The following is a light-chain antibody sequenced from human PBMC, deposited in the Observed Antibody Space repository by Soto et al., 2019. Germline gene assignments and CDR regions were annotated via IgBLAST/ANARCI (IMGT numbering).Light chain of an antibody. CDR2: GAS. CDR1: QRVNRN. J-gene: IGKJ1*01. CDR3: NQYNNWPRT. V-gene: IGKV3-15*01. Sequence: EIVMTQSPATLSVSRGERGTLFCRASQRVNRNLGWYQQKPGQAPRLLIYGASTRATGIPARFSGTGSGTEVTLTISSLQSEDFAVYYCNQYNNWPRTF.